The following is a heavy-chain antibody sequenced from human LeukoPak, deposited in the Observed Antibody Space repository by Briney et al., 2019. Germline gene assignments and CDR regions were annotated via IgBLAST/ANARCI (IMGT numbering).Heavy chain of an antibody. D-gene: IGHD3-10*01. CDR3: AKDEGFDYYMDV. CDR2: IWYDGSNK. J-gene: IGHJ6*03. Sequence: GGSLRLSCAASGFTFSSYGMHWVRQAPGKGLEWVAVIWYDGSNKYYADSVKGRFTISRDNSKNTLYLQMNSLRAEDTAVYYCAKDEGFDYYMDVWGKGTTVTVSS. V-gene: IGHV3-33*06. CDR1: GFTFSSYG.